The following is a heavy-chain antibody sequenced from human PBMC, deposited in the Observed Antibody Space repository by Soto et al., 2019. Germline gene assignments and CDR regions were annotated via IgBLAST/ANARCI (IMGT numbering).Heavy chain of an antibody. CDR3: ARAQRGKEVVHLGVVGY. Sequence: GGSLRLSCAASGFTFSSYGMHWVRQAPGKGLEWVAVIWYDGSNKYYADSVKGRFTISRDNSKNTLYLQMNSLRAEDTAVYYCARAQRGKEVVHLGVVGYWGQGTLVTVSS. CDR1: GFTFSSYG. J-gene: IGHJ4*02. V-gene: IGHV3-33*01. D-gene: IGHD3-16*01. CDR2: IWYDGSNK.